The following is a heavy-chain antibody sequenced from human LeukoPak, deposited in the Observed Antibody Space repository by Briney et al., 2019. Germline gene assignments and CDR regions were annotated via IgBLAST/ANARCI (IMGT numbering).Heavy chain of an antibody. Sequence: GGSLRLSCAASGFPFDEHAMHWVRQAPGKGLEWVAVISYDGSNKYYADSVKGRFTISRDNSKNTLYLQMNSLRAEDTAVYYCARASPPVLRYFDWPIDYWGQGTLVTVSS. J-gene: IGHJ4*02. D-gene: IGHD3-9*01. CDR3: ARASPPVLRYFDWPIDY. V-gene: IGHV3-30*04. CDR2: ISYDGSNK. CDR1: GFPFDEHA.